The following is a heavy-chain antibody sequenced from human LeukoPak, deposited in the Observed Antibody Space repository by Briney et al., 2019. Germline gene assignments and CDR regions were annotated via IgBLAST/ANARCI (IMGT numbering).Heavy chain of an antibody. CDR3: VKDHELYSYNRGIKLDY. J-gene: IGHJ4*02. D-gene: IGHD5-24*01. CDR1: GHTFNFYD. CDR2: INRNGGST. Sequence: GGPLTLSCSASGHTFNFYDMHWVRQATGEGLEYVSPINRNGGSTYYSDSMKGRFTISRDNAKNTLYLQMSSLRAEDTAVYYCVKDHELYSYNRGIKLDYWGQGTLVTVSS. V-gene: IGHV3-64D*06.